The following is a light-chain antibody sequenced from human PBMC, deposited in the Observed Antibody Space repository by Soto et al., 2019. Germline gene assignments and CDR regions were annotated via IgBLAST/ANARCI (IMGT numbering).Light chain of an antibody. CDR1: QSVDSSY. CDR3: QQYHNWPA. V-gene: IGKV3-20*01. J-gene: IGKJ1*01. CDR2: DAS. Sequence: EIVLTQSPGTLSLSPGERATLSCRASQSVDSSYLAWYQQKPGQAPRLLIYDASSRATGIPDRFTGSGSGTDFTLTISSLQSEDFAVYYCQQYHNWPAFGQGTKVEIK.